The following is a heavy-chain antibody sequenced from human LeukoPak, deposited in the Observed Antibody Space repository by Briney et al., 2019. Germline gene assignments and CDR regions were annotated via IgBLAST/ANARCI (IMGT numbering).Heavy chain of an antibody. D-gene: IGHD2-15*01. CDR2: IYHSGTT. V-gene: IGHV4-38-2*02. CDR1: GYSLSSGYY. Sequence: SSETLSLTCTVSGYSLSSGYYWGWIRQPPGKGLEWIGSIYHSGTTYYNPSLKSRVTISVDASKNQFSLKLSSVTAADTAVYYCARLLPLNWFDPWGQGTLVTVSS. J-gene: IGHJ5*02. CDR3: ARLLPLNWFDP.